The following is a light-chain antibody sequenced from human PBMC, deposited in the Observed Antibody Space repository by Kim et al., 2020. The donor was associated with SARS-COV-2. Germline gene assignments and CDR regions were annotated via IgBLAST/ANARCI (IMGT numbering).Light chain of an antibody. J-gene: IGKJ1*01. CDR1: QSVSGN. Sequence: SPGERATLSCRASQSVSGNLAWYQQRPGQAPRLLIYGASTRATGIPARFSGSGSGTDFTLTISSLQSEDFAVYYCQQYNNWPPWTFGQGTKVDIK. CDR3: QQYNNWPPWT. CDR2: GAS. V-gene: IGKV3-15*01.